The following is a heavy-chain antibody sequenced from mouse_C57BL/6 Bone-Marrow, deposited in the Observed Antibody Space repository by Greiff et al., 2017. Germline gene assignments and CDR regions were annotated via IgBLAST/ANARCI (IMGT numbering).Heavy chain of an antibody. D-gene: IGHD1-1*01. Sequence: LQESGAELVRPGASVKMSCKASGYTFTSYNMHWVKQTPRQGLEWIGAIYPGNGDTSYNQKFKGKATLTVYKSSSTAYMQPSSLTSEDSAVYFCARGSSSWFAYWCQGTLVTVSA. CDR3: ARGSSSWFAY. J-gene: IGHJ3*01. CDR2: IYPGNGDT. V-gene: IGHV1-12*01. CDR1: GYTFTSYN.